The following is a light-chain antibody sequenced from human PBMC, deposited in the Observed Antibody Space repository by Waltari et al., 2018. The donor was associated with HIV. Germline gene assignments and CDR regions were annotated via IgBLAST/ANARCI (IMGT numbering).Light chain of an antibody. Sequence: DIQMTQSPSTLSASVGDRVTITCRASESISNWLAWYQQKPGKAPKLLIYKASSLESGVPSRFSGSGSGTEFTLNISSLQPDDVAIYYCQQYNNYSPVTFGQGTKVEIK. CDR1: ESISNW. V-gene: IGKV1-5*03. J-gene: IGKJ1*01. CDR3: QQYNNYSPVT. CDR2: KAS.